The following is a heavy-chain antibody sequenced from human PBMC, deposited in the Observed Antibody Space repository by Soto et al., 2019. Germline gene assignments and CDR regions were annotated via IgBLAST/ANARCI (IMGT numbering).Heavy chain of an antibody. J-gene: IGHJ5*02. CDR3: ARDFGRHGAVDTTGWFDP. CDR1: GYTFKSFY. D-gene: IGHD3-3*01. Sequence: QVQLVQSGAEVKKPGASVKVSCTASGYTFKSFYMHWVRQAPGQGLEWIGMINPTDGSVSFAQKFQDRVPLTTDRPTSTVYMELSSLTREDTAVYFCARDFGRHGAVDTTGWFDPWGQGTLVTVSS. V-gene: IGHV1-46*02. CDR2: INPTDGSV.